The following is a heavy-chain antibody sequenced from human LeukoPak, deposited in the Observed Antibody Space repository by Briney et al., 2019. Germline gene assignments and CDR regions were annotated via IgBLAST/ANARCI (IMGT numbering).Heavy chain of an antibody. CDR1: GFTFSSYA. Sequence: GRSLRLSCAASGFTFSSYAMHWVRQAPGKGLEWVAVISYDGSNKYYADSVKGRFTISRDNSKNTLYLQMNSLRAEDTAVYYCARDRPNYYDSSGYFDYWGQGTLVTVSS. CDR3: ARDRPNYYDSSGYFDY. D-gene: IGHD3-22*01. CDR2: ISYDGSNK. J-gene: IGHJ4*02. V-gene: IGHV3-30-3*01.